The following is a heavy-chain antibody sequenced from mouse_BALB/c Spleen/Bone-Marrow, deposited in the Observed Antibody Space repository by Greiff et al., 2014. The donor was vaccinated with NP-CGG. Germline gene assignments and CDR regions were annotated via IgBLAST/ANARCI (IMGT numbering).Heavy chain of an antibody. D-gene: IGHD4-1*01. V-gene: IGHV14-3*02. CDR2: IDPANGNT. CDR1: GFNIKDTY. CDR3: ARWGKLGRGYFDV. J-gene: IGHJ1*01. Sequence: VQLQQSGAELVEPGASVKLSCTASGFNIKDTYMHWVKQRPEQGLEWIGRIDPANGNTKYDPKFQGKATITADTSSSTAYLQLSSLTSEDTAVYYCARWGKLGRGYFDVWGAGTTVTVSS.